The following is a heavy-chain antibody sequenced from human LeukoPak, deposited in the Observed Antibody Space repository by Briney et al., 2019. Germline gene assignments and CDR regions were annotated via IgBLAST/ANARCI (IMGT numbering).Heavy chain of an antibody. CDR2: IFNRGST. Sequence: SETLSLTCTDSGGSISSSSYYWVWIRQPPGKGLGWIGNIFNRGSTYYNPSLKSRVTISLDTSKNQFSLKVSSVTAADTAVYYCARSSLAPDYDSSGYYLDYWGQGTLVTVSS. D-gene: IGHD3-22*01. CDR3: ARSSLAPDYDSSGYYLDY. CDR1: GGSISSSSYY. J-gene: IGHJ4*02. V-gene: IGHV4-39*01.